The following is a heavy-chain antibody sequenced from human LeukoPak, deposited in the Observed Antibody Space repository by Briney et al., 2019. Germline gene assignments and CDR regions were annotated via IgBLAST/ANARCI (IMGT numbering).Heavy chain of an antibody. V-gene: IGHV4-39*07. J-gene: IGHJ1*01. Sequence: SETLSLTCTVSGGSIRSISYYWGWIRQPPGKGLEWIGSIYYSGSTYHNPSLKSRVTISVDTSKNQFSLKLSSVTAADTAVYYCTRGSYSSGWYEVHFQHWGQGTLVTVSS. D-gene: IGHD6-19*01. CDR2: IYYSGST. CDR1: GGSIRSISYY. CDR3: TRGSYSSGWYEVHFQH.